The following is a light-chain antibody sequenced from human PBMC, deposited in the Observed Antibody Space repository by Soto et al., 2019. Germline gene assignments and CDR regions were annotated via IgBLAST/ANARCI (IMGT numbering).Light chain of an antibody. CDR2: RAS. CDR1: QSVSSN. Sequence: IMMTQSPAAVSVSQGEKAPLSCRASQSVSSNLAWYQQKPGQAPRLLIYRASTRATGVPARFSGSGSGTEFTLNISSLQSEDFAVYYCLQDYNYPWTFGQGTKV. J-gene: IGKJ1*01. CDR3: LQDYNYPWT. V-gene: IGKV3-15*01.